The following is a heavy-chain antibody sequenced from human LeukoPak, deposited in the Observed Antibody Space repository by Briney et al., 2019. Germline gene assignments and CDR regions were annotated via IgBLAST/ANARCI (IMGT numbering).Heavy chain of an antibody. CDR1: GPSISSYY. D-gene: IGHD2-2*01. V-gene: IGHV4-4*09. CDR2: IHARGST. Sequence: PSETLSLTCTVSGPSISSYYWSWIRQSPKKGLEWIGYIHARGSTNFNPSLKSRVDMSVDTSKNQFSLKLTSVTAADTAVYYCARHIQLLSFYYCMDVWGKGTTVTVSS. J-gene: IGHJ6*03. CDR3: ARHIQLLSFYYCMDV.